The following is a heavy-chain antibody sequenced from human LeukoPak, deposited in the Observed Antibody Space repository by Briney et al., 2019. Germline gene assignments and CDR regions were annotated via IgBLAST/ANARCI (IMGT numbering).Heavy chain of an antibody. CDR1: GFTFSAYW. V-gene: IGHV3-7*05. CDR2: INQDGSEK. Sequence: GGSLRLSCATSGFTFSAYWMSWVRQAPGKGLEWVANINQDGSEKYYVDSVKGRLTISRDNAKNSLYLQMNSLRAEDTALYYCAKDMGAGTERVNFDYWGQGTLVTVSS. J-gene: IGHJ4*02. CDR3: AKDMGAGTERVNFDY. D-gene: IGHD6-13*01.